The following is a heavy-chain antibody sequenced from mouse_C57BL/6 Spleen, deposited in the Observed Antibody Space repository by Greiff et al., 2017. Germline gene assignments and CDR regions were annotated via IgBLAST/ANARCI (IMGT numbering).Heavy chain of an antibody. J-gene: IGHJ4*01. D-gene: IGHD2-2*01. V-gene: IGHV1-26*01. CDR2: INPNNGGT. CDR1: GYTFTDYY. Sequence: EVQLQQSGPELVKPGASVKISCKASGYTFTDYYMNWVKQSHGKSLEWIGDINPNNGGTSYNQTFKGKATFTVDKSSSTAYLELRRLTSEDSAVYYGARWGRTMVTTGDYYAIDYRGQGTSVTVSS. CDR3: ARWGRTMVTTGDYYAIDY.